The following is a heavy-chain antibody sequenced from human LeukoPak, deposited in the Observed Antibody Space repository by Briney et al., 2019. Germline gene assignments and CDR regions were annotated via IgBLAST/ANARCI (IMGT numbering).Heavy chain of an antibody. D-gene: IGHD3-10*01. CDR2: IYRGDLT. V-gene: IGHV3-66*01. CDR1: GFTLSSNH. Sequence: GGSLRLSCAASGFTLSSNHMSWVRQAPGKGLEWVSMIYRGDLTYYADSVKGRFSISRDNSQNTLYLQMNSLKAEDTAVYYCAKRGPNGSGTYNSLYYYYMDVWGKGTTVTISS. CDR3: AKRGPNGSGTYNSLYYYYMDV. J-gene: IGHJ6*03.